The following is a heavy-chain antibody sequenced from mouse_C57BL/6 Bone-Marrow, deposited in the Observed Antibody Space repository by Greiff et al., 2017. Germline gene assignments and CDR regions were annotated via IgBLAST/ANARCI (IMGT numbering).Heavy chain of an antibody. D-gene: IGHD1-1*01. CDR3: AREEGYDSSPDY. V-gene: IGHV1-78*01. CDR1: GYTFTDHT. J-gene: IGHJ2*01. Sequence: VQLQQSDAELVKPGASVKLSCKVSGYTFTDHTIHWMKQRPEQGLEWIGYIYPRDGSTKYNEKVKGKATLTADKSSSTAYMQLNSLTSEDSSVYFCAREEGYDSSPDYWGQGTTLTVSS. CDR2: IYPRDGST.